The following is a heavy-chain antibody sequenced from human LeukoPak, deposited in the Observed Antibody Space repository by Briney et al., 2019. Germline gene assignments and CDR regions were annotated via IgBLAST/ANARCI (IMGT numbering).Heavy chain of an antibody. CDR2: IRYDGSNK. Sequence: GGSLRLSCAASGFVFRSYPMHWVRQAPGKGLEWVAFIRYDGSNKYYADSVKGRFTISRDNSKNTLYLQMNSLRAEDTAVYYCANSYDSSGYNDYWGQGTLVTVSS. CDR3: ANSYDSSGYNDY. V-gene: IGHV3-30*02. CDR1: GFVFRSYP. J-gene: IGHJ4*02. D-gene: IGHD3-22*01.